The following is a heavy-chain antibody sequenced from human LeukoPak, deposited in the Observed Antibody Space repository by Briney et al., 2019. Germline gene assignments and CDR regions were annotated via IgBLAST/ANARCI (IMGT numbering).Heavy chain of an antibody. CDR2: ISGSGGGT. Sequence: GGSPRLSCAASGFTFSSYAMSWVRQAPEKGLEWASTISGSGGGTYYADSVKGRFTISRDDSKNTLYLQMNSLRAEDTAVYYCVKDLGRYRNNCFDYWGQGTLVTVSS. V-gene: IGHV3-23*01. CDR1: GFTFSSYA. D-gene: IGHD1-26*01. J-gene: IGHJ4*02. CDR3: VKDLGRYRNNCFDY.